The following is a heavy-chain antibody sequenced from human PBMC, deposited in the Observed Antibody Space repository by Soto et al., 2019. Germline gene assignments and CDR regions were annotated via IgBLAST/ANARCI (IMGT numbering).Heavy chain of an antibody. D-gene: IGHD5-12*01. J-gene: IGHJ4*02. CDR3: AAGGGLPRYY. V-gene: IGHV4-30-2*01. Sequence: QLQLQESGSGLVKPSQTLSLTCAVSGGSISSGGYSWSWIRQPPGKGLEWIGYIYHSGSTYYNPSLKSRVTIAVVRSKNQCSLKLSSVTAADTAVYYCAAGGGLPRYYWGPGTLVTVSS. CDR2: IYHSGST. CDR1: GGSISSGGYS.